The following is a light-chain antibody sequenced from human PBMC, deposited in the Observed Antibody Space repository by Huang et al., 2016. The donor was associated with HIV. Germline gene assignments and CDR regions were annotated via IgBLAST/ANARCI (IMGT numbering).Light chain of an antibody. J-gene: IGKJ4*01. V-gene: IGKV3-11*01. CDR3: QQRGNWPPVT. CDR2: DAS. CDR1: QSVTNY. Sequence: EVVLTQSPATLSLSPGERATLSCRASQSVTNYLAWYQQTPGQPPRLLIYDASNRATGVPARFSGSGSGTDVTLTISSLEPEDFAVYYCQQRGNWPPVTFGGGTKVEIK.